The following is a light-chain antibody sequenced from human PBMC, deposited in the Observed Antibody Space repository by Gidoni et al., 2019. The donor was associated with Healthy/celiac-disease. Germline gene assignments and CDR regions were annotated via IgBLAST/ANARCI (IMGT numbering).Light chain of an antibody. Sequence: SYELTQPPSVSVSPGQTASITCSGDKLGDKYACWYQQKPGQSPVLVIYQDTKRPSGLPERFSCSNSGNTTTLTIRGAQAIDEADYYCQAWDSSTYVVFGGGTKLTVL. CDR3: QAWDSSTYVV. V-gene: IGLV3-1*01. CDR1: KLGDKY. J-gene: IGLJ2*01. CDR2: QDT.